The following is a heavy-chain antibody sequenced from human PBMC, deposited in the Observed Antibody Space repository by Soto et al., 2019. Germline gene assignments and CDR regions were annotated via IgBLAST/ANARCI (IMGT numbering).Heavy chain of an antibody. CDR3: ARASANTSRPNYYYGIDV. J-gene: IGHJ6*02. Sequence: SETLSLTCTVSGGSISNIGYYWSWFRQHPGKGLECIGYVHYSGSSYYNPSLKSRVSMSVDTSKNQFSLKLSSLTAADTAVYYCARASANTSRPNYYYGIDVWGQGTTVTVSS. CDR1: GGSISNIGYY. V-gene: IGHV4-31*03. D-gene: IGHD1-26*01. CDR2: VHYSGSS.